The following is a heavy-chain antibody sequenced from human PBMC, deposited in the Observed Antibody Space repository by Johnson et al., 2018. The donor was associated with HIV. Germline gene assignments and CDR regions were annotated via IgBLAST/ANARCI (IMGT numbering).Heavy chain of an antibody. CDR2: IQSKTDGGAT. CDR3: AREATMVREVNDGFDI. V-gene: IGHV3-15*01. Sequence: VQLVESGGGLVKPGGSLRLSCAASGFTFTNAWMSWVRQAPGKGLEWIGRIQSKTDGGATDYAAPVKGSFTISRDNSKHTLYLQMNSLRVEDTAVYYCAREATMVREVNDGFDIWGQGTMVTVSS. J-gene: IGHJ3*02. D-gene: IGHD3-10*01. CDR1: GFTFTNAW.